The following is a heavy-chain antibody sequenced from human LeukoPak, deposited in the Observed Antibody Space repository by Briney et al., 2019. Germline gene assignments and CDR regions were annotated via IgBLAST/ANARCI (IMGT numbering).Heavy chain of an antibody. D-gene: IGHD5-24*01. CDR2: IYYSGST. CDR1: GGSISSSSYY. Sequence: SETLSLTCTVSGGSISSSSYYWGWIRQPPGTGLEGIGSIYYSGSTYYNPSLKSRVTISVDTSKNQFSLKLSSVTAADTAVYYCARLMDGYNLLYFDYWGQGTLVTVSS. CDR3: ARLMDGYNLLYFDY. V-gene: IGHV4-39*01. J-gene: IGHJ4*02.